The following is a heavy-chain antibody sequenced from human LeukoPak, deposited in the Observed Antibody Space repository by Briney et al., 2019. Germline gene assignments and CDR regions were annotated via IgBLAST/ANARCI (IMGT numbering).Heavy chain of an antibody. Sequence: SVKVSCKASGGTFSSYAISWVRQAPGQGREWMGRIIPIFGTANYAQKFQGRVTITTDESTSTAYIELSSLRSEDTAVYYCAASSYYYDSSGYYSTLDYWGQGTLVTVSS. CDR1: GGTFSSYA. J-gene: IGHJ4*02. CDR2: IIPIFGTA. V-gene: IGHV1-69*05. D-gene: IGHD3-22*01. CDR3: AASSYYYDSSGYYSTLDY.